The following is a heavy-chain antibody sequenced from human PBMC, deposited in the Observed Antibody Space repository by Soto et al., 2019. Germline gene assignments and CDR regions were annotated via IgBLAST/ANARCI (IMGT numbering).Heavy chain of an antibody. J-gene: IGHJ4*02. CDR3: AKDIALKGGAARKRFDFDS. D-gene: IGHD2-15*01. V-gene: IGHV3-9*01. CDR1: GLRFDVYA. CDR2: ISWNSGNI. Sequence: EVQLVESGGGLVQPGRSLRLSCAASGLRFDVYAMHWVRQVPGKGLEWVAGISWNSGNIGYADSVEGRFTISRDDAKSSLYLKLNSLRGEYTSLYCCAKDIALKGGAARKRFDFDSWGQGTLFTVSS.